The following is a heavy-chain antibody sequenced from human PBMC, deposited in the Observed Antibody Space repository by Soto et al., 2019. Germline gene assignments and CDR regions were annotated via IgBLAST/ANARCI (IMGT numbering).Heavy chain of an antibody. CDR2: IYSGGST. CDR1: GFTVSSNY. D-gene: IGHD3-22*01. Sequence: GGSLRLSCAASGFTVSSNYMSWVRRAPGKGLEWVSVIYSGGSTHYADSVKGRFTISRDNAKNSLYLQMNSLRAEDTAVYYCARDDYYDSSGYLVAFDIWGQGTMVTVSS. CDR3: ARDDYYDSSGYLVAFDI. J-gene: IGHJ3*02. V-gene: IGHV3-53*01.